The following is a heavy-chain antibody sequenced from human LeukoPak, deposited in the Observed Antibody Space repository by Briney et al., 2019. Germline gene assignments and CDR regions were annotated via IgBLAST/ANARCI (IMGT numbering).Heavy chain of an antibody. CDR1: GGSISSEY. D-gene: IGHD3-10*01. CDR3: AAYLFRGDTHYFDY. J-gene: IGHJ4*02. Sequence: PSETLSLTCTVSGGSISSEYWSWIRQSPGKGLEWIAYTYHTGSTNYNPSLKSRVTISIDTSKNQFSLRLSSVTAADTAVYYCAAYLFRGDTHYFDYWSQGILVTVSS. CDR2: TYHTGST. V-gene: IGHV4-59*01.